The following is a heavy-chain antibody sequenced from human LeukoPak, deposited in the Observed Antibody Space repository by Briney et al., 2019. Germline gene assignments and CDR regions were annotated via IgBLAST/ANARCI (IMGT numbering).Heavy chain of an antibody. Sequence: PGGSLRLSCAASGFTFSSYGMSWVRQAPGKGLEWVAFIRHDGKNKYYADSVKGRFTISRDNSNNTLYVQMNSLRAEDTAVYYCVKGLVHYYMDVWGKGTTVTISS. J-gene: IGHJ6*03. CDR2: IRHDGKNK. CDR1: GFTFSSYG. V-gene: IGHV3-30*02. D-gene: IGHD3-10*01. CDR3: VKGLVHYYMDV.